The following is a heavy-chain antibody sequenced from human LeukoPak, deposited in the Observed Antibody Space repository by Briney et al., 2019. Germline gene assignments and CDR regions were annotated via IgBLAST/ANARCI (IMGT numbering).Heavy chain of an antibody. J-gene: IGHJ4*02. V-gene: IGHV1-46*01. Sequence: ASVKVSCKASGYTFTSYYMHWVRQAPGQGLEWMGIINPSGGSTSYAQKFQGRVTMTRDMSTSTVYMELNSLRSEDTAVYYCARGCGGDCYATNFDYWGQGTQVTVSS. CDR3: ARGCGGDCYATNFDY. CDR2: INPSGGST. CDR1: GYTFTSYY. D-gene: IGHD2-21*02.